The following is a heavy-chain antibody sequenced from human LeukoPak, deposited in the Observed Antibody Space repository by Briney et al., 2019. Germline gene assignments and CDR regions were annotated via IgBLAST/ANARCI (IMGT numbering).Heavy chain of an antibody. D-gene: IGHD3-3*01. CDR1: GGYISSHY. V-gene: IGHV4-59*11. J-gene: IGHJ4*02. Sequence: SETLSLTCTVSGGYISSHYWGWIRQPPGKGLEWIGYIYYSGSTNYNPSLKSRVTISVDTSKNQFSLKLSSVTAADTAVYYCARGTYYDFWSGYYSFPLYDYWGQGTLVTVSS. CDR3: ARGTYYDFWSGYYSFPLYDY. CDR2: IYYSGST.